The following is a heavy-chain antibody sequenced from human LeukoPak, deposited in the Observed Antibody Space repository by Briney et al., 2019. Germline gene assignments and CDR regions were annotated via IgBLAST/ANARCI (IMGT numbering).Heavy chain of an antibody. CDR3: ARDLESDEGDYGDVLPGY. D-gene: IGHD4-17*01. CDR1: GYTFTSYA. J-gene: IGHJ4*02. CDR2: ISVHHGTT. Sequence: ASVKVSCKASGYTFTSYAMHWVRQAPGQGLESMGWISVHHGTTHYVEKFHDRLTLTTDTSTRTAYMELKSLTSDDTAVYYCARDLESDEGDYGDVLPGYWGQGTLVTVS. V-gene: IGHV1-18*01.